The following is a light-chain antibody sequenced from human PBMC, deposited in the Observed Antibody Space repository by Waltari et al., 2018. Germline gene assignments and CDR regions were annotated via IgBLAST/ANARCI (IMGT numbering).Light chain of an antibody. J-gene: IGKJ2*01. CDR2: AAS. Sequence: DIRMTRAPSSLSASVGDRVPTTCRAGQSISSYLNWYQQKPGKAPKLLIYAASSLQSGVPSRFSGSGSGTDFTLTISSLQPEDFATYYCQQSYDTPDYTFGQGTKLEIK. CDR1: QSISSY. V-gene: IGKV1-39*01. CDR3: QQSYDTPDYT.